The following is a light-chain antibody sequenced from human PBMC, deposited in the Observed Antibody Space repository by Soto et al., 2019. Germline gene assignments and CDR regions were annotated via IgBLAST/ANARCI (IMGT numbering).Light chain of an antibody. CDR1: SSDVGDYNY. J-gene: IGLJ3*02. V-gene: IGLV2-8*01. CDR3: SSYAGSNNWV. CDR2: EVS. Sequence: QSALTQPPSASGSPGQSVTISCTGTSSDVGDYNYVSWYQQYPGKAPKLMIYEVSKRPSGGPDRFSGSKSGNTASLTVSGLQSEDEADYYCSSYAGSNNWVFGGGTKVTVL.